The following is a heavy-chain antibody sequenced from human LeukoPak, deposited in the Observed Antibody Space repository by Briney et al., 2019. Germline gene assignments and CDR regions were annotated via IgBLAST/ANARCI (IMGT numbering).Heavy chain of an antibody. V-gene: IGHV4-59*08. D-gene: IGHD3-22*01. CDR2: IYYSGST. CDR1: GGSLSVYY. Sequence: SETLSLTCTVSGGSLSVYYWSWIRQSPGKGLVWMGYIYYSGSTNYNPSLKSRVTISLDMSKNQFSLQLSSVTAADTALYYCARHFTYYYDTSGYPRDAFDIWGRETMVTVSS. CDR3: ARHFTYYYDTSGYPRDAFDI. J-gene: IGHJ3*02.